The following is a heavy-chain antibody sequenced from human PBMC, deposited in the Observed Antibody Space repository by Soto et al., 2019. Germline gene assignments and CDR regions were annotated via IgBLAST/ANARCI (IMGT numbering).Heavy chain of an antibody. J-gene: IGHJ6*03. CDR1: GGSISSGGYY. CDR2: IYYSGST. CDR3: ASLPTQYCSGGSCYSYYYYYMDV. V-gene: IGHV4-31*03. Sequence: QVQLQESGPGLVKPSQTLSLTCTVSGGSISSGGYYWSWIRQHPGKGLEWIGYIYYSGSTYYNPSLKSRVTISVDTSKNQFSLKLSSVTAADTAVYYCASLPTQYCSGGSCYSYYYYYMDVWGKGTTVTVSS. D-gene: IGHD2-15*01.